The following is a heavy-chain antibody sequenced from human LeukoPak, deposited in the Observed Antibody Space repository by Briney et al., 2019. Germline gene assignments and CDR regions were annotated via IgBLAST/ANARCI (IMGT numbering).Heavy chain of an antibody. CDR1: GYTFTSYY. CDR2: INPSGGST. J-gene: IGHJ4*02. Sequence: ASVKVSCKASGYTFTSYYMHWVRQPPGQGLEWMGIINPSGGSTSYAQKFQGRVTMTGDMSTSTVYMELSSLRSEDTAVYYCARDGIDYDFWSGFFDYWGQGTLVTVSS. CDR3: ARDGIDYDFWSGFFDY. D-gene: IGHD3-3*01. V-gene: IGHV1-46*01.